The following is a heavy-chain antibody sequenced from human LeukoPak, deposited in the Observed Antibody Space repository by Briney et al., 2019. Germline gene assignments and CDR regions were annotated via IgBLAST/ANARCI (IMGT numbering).Heavy chain of an antibody. D-gene: IGHD6-6*01. CDR1: GGSFSAYY. CDR3: VRGRGPVGIRIAARPRAWFDP. CDR2: INHSGST. J-gene: IGHJ5*02. Sequence: PSETLSLTCVVYGGSFSAYYWSWIRQPPGKGLEWIGEINHSGSTNCNPPLKSRVTISVDTSKNPFSLKLSSVTAADTAVYYCVRGRGPVGIRIAARPRAWFDPWGQGTLVTVSS. V-gene: IGHV4-34*01.